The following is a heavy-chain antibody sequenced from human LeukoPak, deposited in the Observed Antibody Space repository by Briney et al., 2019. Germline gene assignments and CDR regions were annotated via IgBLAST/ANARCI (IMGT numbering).Heavy chain of an antibody. V-gene: IGHV3-30*02. CDR3: ARDLIYLYDYGDYCAED. CDR1: GFTFSSYG. CDR2: IRDDGSNK. Sequence: GGSLRLSCAASGFTFSSYGMHWVRQAPGKGLEWVAFIRDDGSNKYYADSVKGRVTISRDNSKNTLYLQMNSLRAEDTAVYSCARDLIYLYDYGDYCAEDWGQGTLVTVSS. J-gene: IGHJ4*02. D-gene: IGHD4-17*01.